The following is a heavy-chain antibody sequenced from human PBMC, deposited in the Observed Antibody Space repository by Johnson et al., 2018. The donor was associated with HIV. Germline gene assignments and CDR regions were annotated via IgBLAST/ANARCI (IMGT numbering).Heavy chain of an antibody. CDR2: IKEDGSER. CDR3: ARGSIMITFGGVIPDAFDI. D-gene: IGHD3-16*02. Sequence: VQLVESGGGVVRPGRSLRLSCAASGFTFSNYWMTWVRQAPGRGLEWVANIKEDGSERYYMESVKGRFTIFRDNAKNSLYLQMNSLRAEDTALYYCARGSIMITFGGVIPDAFDIWGQGTLVIVSS. V-gene: IGHV3-7*03. J-gene: IGHJ3*02. CDR1: GFTFSNYW.